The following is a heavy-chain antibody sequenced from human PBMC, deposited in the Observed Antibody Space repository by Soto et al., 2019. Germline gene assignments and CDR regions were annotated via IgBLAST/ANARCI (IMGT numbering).Heavy chain of an antibody. D-gene: IGHD2-2*01. V-gene: IGHV4-39*01. CDR3: ASVVVVPANWFDP. CDR2: IYYSGST. J-gene: IGHJ5*02. CDR1: GGSISSSSYY. Sequence: QLQLQESGPGLVKPSETLSLTCTVSGGSISSSSYYWGWIRQPPGKGLEWIGSIYYSGSTYYNPSLKSRVTMAVVTSKNQFSLKLRSVTAADPAVYYCASVVVVPANWFDPWGQGTLVTVSS.